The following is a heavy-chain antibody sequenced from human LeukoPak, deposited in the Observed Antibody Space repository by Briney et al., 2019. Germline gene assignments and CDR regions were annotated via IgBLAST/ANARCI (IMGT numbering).Heavy chain of an antibody. CDR1: GFTFSSYG. V-gene: IGHV3-30*18. D-gene: IGHD1-26*01. CDR2: ISYDGSNK. CDR3: AKGGSYFDY. Sequence: PGGSLRLSCAASGFTFSSYGMHWVRQAPGKGLEWVAVISYDGSNKYYADSAKGRFTISRDNSKNTLYLQMNSLRAEDTAVYYCAKGGSYFDYWGQGTLVTVSS. J-gene: IGHJ4*02.